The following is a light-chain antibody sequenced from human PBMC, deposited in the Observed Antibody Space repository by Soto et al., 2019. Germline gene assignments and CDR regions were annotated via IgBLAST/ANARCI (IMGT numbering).Light chain of an antibody. CDR1: QSVSSN. CDR2: GAS. CDR3: QQYNNWPPYT. V-gene: IGKV3-15*01. J-gene: IGKJ2*01. Sequence: EIVMTQSPATLSVSPGERATLSCRASQSVSSNLAWYQQKPGQAPRLLIYGASTRATGIPARCSGSGSGTDFTLTISSLQSEDFALYYCQQYNNWPPYTFGQGTKLEIK.